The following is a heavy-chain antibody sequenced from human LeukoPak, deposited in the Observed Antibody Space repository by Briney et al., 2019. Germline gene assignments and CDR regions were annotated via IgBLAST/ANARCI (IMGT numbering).Heavy chain of an antibody. D-gene: IGHD3-16*01. J-gene: IGHJ4*02. CDR1: GFTFSNTW. Sequence: GGSLRLSCAASGFTFSNTWMGWVRQAPGKGLDWVANINQDGGTRQYADSVRGRFTISRDNAKNSLYLEMNSLRAEDTGLYHCARDMKGNLDYWGQGTLVTVSS. CDR2: INQDGGTR. CDR3: ARDMKGNLDY. V-gene: IGHV3-7*01.